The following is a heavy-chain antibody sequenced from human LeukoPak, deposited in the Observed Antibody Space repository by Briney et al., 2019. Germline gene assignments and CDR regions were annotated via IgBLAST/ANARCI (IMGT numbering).Heavy chain of an antibody. CDR2: IYYSGST. J-gene: IGHJ4*02. CDR3: ARSLDTAMDPLDY. D-gene: IGHD5-18*01. CDR1: GGSISSGDYY. Sequence: SETLSLTCTVSGGSISSGDYYWSWIRQPPGKGLEWIGYIYYSGSTYYNPSLKSRVTMSVDTPKNQFSLKLSSVTAADTAVYYCARSLDTAMDPLDYWGQGTLVTVSS. V-gene: IGHV4-30-4*08.